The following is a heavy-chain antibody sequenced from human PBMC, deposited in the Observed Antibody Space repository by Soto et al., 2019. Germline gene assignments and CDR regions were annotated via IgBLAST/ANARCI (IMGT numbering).Heavy chain of an antibody. CDR3: AHAGDYDLLTFDH. CDR1: GFSLSTSHMG. CDR2: LYWDDDK. D-gene: IGHD4-17*01. J-gene: IGHJ4*01. V-gene: IGHV2-5*02. Sequence: QITLKASGPTLVRPAQTLTLTCDFSGFSLSTSHMGVAWIRQPPGKALEWLALLYWDDDKRYSPSLKDRLAISKDASNNLVVLTITNIDPGDSATYFCAHAGDYDLLTFDHWFPGTLVTVSS.